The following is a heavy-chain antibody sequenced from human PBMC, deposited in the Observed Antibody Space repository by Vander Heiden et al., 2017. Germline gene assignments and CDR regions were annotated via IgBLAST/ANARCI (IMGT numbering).Heavy chain of an antibody. V-gene: IGHV3-33*01. Sequence: QVQLVESGGGGFRPGRSLRLPCATSGFFFTRFGIPGVRQAPGKGLEWVAVIWYDGSNKYYRDSVKGRFTIYRDNSKNTLYLQMNSLRADDTAVYYCARDIDTSGFYGMDVWGQGTTVTVSS. CDR2: IWYDGSNK. CDR1: GFFFTRFG. CDR3: ARDIDTSGFYGMDV. D-gene: IGHD3-22*01. J-gene: IGHJ6*02.